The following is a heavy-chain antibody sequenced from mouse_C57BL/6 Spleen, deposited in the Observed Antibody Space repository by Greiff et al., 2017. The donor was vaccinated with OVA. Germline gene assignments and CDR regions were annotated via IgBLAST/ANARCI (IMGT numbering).Heavy chain of an antibody. Sequence: QVQLQQSGPGILQSSQTLSLTCSFSGFSLSTSGMGVSWIRQPSGKGLEWLAHIYWDDDKRYNPSLKSRLTISKDTSRNQVFLKITSVDTADTATYYCARSEATVVDWYFDVWGTGTTVTVSS. D-gene: IGHD1-1*01. CDR1: GFSLSTSGMG. CDR2: IYWDDDK. CDR3: ARSEATVVDWYFDV. V-gene: IGHV8-12*01. J-gene: IGHJ1*03.